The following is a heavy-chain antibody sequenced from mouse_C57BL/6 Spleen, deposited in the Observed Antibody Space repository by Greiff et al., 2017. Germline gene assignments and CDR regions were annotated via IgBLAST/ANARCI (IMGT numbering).Heavy chain of an antibody. CDR2: IYPSDSET. D-gene: IGHD3-2*02. CDR3: ARLQDSSGYGY. J-gene: IGHJ2*01. CDR1: GYTFTSYW. V-gene: IGHV1-61*01. Sequence: VQLQQPGAELVRPGSSVKLSCKASGYTFTSYWMDWVKQRPGQGLEWIGNIYPSDSETHYNQKFKDKATLTVDKSSSTAYMQRSSLTSEDSAVYYCARLQDSSGYGYWGQGTTLTVSS.